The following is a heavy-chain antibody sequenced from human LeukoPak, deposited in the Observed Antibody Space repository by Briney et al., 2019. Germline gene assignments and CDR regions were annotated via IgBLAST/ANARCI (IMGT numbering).Heavy chain of an antibody. V-gene: IGHV1-69*13. CDR2: IIPIFGTA. J-gene: IGHJ3*02. CDR3: ASYEVVVPAAILLSAFDI. CDR1: GYTFTSYA. Sequence: SVKVSCKASGYTFTSYAISWVRQAPGQGLEWMGGIIPIFGTANYAQKFQGRVTITADESTSTAYMELSSLRSEDTAVYYCASYEVVVPAAILLSAFDIWGQGTMVTVSS. D-gene: IGHD2-2*02.